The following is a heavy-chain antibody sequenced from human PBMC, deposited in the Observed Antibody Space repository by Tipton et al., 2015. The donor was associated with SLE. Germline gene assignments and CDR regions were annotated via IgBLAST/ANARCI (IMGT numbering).Heavy chain of an antibody. V-gene: IGHV4-59*12. CDR2: IHYAGNT. Sequence: TLSLTCTVSGGSISGYYWSWIRQPPGKGLEWIGYIHYAGNTNYNPSLKSRVTMSVDPSRNQFSLKVTSVNAADTAIYYCARVAIRVVVPADPVMDVWGQGTTVTVSS. CDR1: GGSISGYY. CDR3: ARVAIRVVVPADPVMDV. D-gene: IGHD2-2*01. J-gene: IGHJ6*02.